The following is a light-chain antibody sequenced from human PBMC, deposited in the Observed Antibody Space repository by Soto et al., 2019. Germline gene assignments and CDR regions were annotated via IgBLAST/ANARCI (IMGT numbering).Light chain of an antibody. CDR2: GGS. CDR3: QQYHDWPTIT. CDR1: ESIRSD. Sequence: EIVMTQSPDILSVPPGDRATLSCRDSESIRSDLAWYQQKPGQAPRLLIFGGSIRAADIPARFSGSGSGTEFTLTIGTLQSEDFAIYYCQQYHDWPTITFGQGTLLETK. J-gene: IGKJ5*01. V-gene: IGKV3-15*01.